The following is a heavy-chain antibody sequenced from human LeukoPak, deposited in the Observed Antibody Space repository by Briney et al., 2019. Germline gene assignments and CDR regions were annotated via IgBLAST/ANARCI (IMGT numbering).Heavy chain of an antibody. CDR1: GFTFSSYA. CDR2: ISGSGGST. D-gene: IGHD5-12*01. CDR3: APDPNKWLRNY. V-gene: IGHV3-23*01. J-gene: IGHJ4*02. Sequence: GGSLRLSCAASGFTFSSYAMSWVRQAPGKGLEWVSAISGSGGSTYYADSVKGRFTISRDNSKNTLYLQMSSLRAEDTAVYYCAPDPNKWLRNYWGQGTLVTVSS.